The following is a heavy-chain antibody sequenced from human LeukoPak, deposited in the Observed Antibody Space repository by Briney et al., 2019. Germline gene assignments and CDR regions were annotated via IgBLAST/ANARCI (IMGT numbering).Heavy chain of an antibody. CDR1: GGSISRSNYY. CDR3: ARGEGATGTTVTTSLDP. J-gene: IGHJ5*02. V-gene: IGHV4-39*01. CDR2: IYYSGNT. Sequence: SETLSLTCIVSGGSISRSNYYWGWIRQSPGKGLEWIGSIYYSGNTYYNPSLKSRVTISVDTSKNQFSQKLSSVTAADTAVYYCARGEGATGTTVTTSLDPWGQGTLVTVSS. D-gene: IGHD4-17*01.